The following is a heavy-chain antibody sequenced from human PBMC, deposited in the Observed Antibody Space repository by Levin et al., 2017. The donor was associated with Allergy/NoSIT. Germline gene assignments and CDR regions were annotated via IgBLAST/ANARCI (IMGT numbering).Heavy chain of an antibody. D-gene: IGHD3-22*01. CDR2: IYPGDSDT. J-gene: IGHJ3*02. V-gene: IGHV5-51*01. CDR3: ARQRYDSSGYYQGNAFDI. CDR1: GYSFTSYW. Sequence: GGSLRLSCKGSGYSFTSYWIGWVRQMPGKGLEWMGIIYPGDSDTRYSPSFQGQVTISADKSISTAYLQWSSLKASDTAMYYCARQRYDSSGYYQGNAFDIWGQGTMVTVSS.